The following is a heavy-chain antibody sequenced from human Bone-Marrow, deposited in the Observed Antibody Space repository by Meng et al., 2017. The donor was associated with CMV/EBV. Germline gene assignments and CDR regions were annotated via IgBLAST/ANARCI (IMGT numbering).Heavy chain of an antibody. CDR1: GFTFSNAW. CDR2: ISYDGINK. J-gene: IGHJ6*02. Sequence: GESLKISCAASGFTFSNAWMSWVRQAPGKGLEWVAIISYDGINKFYADSVKGRFTISRDNSKNTLYLQMSSLRTEDTAVFYCARQESSPSPKGMDVWGQGTTVTVSS. V-gene: IGHV3-30*03. D-gene: IGHD2-2*01. CDR3: ARQESSPSPKGMDV.